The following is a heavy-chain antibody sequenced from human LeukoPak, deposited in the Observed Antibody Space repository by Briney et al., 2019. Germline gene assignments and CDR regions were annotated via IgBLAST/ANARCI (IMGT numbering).Heavy chain of an antibody. CDR2: ISSTSAYI. CDR3: ARVAVSGPTGWFDS. Sequence: PGGSLRLSCAGSGFGFKSYSLTWVRQAPGKGLEWVSSISSTSAYIHYADSVKGRFTISRDNVDNVVYLEMNSLGAEDTATYYCARVAVSGPTGWFDSWGQGTLVIVSS. J-gene: IGHJ5*01. D-gene: IGHD2-8*02. V-gene: IGHV3-21*01. CDR1: GFGFKSYS.